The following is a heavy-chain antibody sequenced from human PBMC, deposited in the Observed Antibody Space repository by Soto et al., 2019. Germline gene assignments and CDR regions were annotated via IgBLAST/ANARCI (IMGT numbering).Heavy chain of an antibody. CDR1: GYTFTSYD. D-gene: IGHD4-17*01. CDR2: MNPNSGNT. CDR3: ARPVGDGDYAFDY. Sequence: QVQLVQSGAEVKKPGASVKVSCKASGYTFTSYDINWVRQATGQGLEWMGWMNPNSGNTGYAQKFQGRVPMTRNTSIRTAYMELSSLRSAATAVYYCARPVGDGDYAFDYWGQGTLVTVSS. J-gene: IGHJ4*02. V-gene: IGHV1-8*01.